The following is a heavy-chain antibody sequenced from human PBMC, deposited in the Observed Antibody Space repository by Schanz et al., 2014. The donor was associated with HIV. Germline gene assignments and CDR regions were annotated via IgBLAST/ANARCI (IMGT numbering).Heavy chain of an antibody. CDR3: ARDLPNPYFDFSGPAGDY. Sequence: QVQLVESGGGVVQPGRSLRLSCAASRFTFSSYGMHWVRQAPGKGLEWVAIISFDGSNKYYADSVKGRFTISRDNSKNTLYLQMNSLRVEDTAVYYCARDLPNPYFDFSGPAGDYWGQGALVTVSS. D-gene: IGHD3-22*01. V-gene: IGHV3-30*19. CDR1: RFTFSSYG. J-gene: IGHJ4*02. CDR2: ISFDGSNK.